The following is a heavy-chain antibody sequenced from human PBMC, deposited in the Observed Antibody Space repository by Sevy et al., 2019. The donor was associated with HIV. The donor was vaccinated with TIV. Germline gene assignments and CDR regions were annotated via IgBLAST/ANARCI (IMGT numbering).Heavy chain of an antibody. CDR1: GGSFSGYS. CDR2: ITHSGNT. J-gene: IGHJ3*02. V-gene: IGHV4-34*01. Sequence: SETLSLTCAVYGGSFSGYSWSWIRQSPEKGLEWIGEITHSGNTNYISSLKSRVTISKHTSKSEFSLKLSSVSAADTAVYYCARSKDVFGTFDIWGQGTGVTVSS. D-gene: IGHD2-15*01. CDR3: ARSKDVFGTFDI.